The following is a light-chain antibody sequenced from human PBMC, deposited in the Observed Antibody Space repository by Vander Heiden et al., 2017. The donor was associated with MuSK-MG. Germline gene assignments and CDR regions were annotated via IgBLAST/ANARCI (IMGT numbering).Light chain of an antibody. CDR1: QSVLYSSNNKNY. Sequence: DIVMTQSPDSLAVSLGERATINCKSSQSVLYSSNNKNYLAWYQQKPGQPPKLLIYWASTRESGVPDRFSGSGSGTDFTLTISSLQAEDVAVYYCQQYYSTPLTFGPGTKVEIK. CDR3: QQYYSTPLT. CDR2: WAS. J-gene: IGKJ3*01. V-gene: IGKV4-1*01.